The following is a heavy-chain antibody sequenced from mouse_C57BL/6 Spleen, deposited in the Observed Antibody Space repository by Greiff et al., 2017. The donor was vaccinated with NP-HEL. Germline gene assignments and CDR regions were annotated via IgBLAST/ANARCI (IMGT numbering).Heavy chain of an antibody. D-gene: IGHD2-4*01. J-gene: IGHJ2*01. CDR1: GYTFTDYN. Sequence: VQLQQSGPELVKPGASVKMSCKASGYTFTDYNMHWVKQSHGKSLEWIGYINPNNGGTSYNQKFKGKATLTVNKSSSTAYMELRSLTSEDSAVYYCARDYDYENYFDYWGQGTTLTVSS. CDR3: ARDYDYENYFDY. CDR2: INPNNGGT. V-gene: IGHV1-22*01.